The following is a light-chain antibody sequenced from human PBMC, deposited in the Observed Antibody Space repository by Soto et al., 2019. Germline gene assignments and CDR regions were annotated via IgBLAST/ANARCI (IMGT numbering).Light chain of an antibody. Sequence: QSVLTQPPSASGSPGQSVTISCTGTSSDVGGYNYVSWYQQHPGKAPKLMIYDVSKRPSGVPDRFSGSKSGNTASLTVSGLQAEDEADYYFSSYAGSNNWVFGGGTKVTVL. V-gene: IGLV2-8*01. CDR2: DVS. CDR3: SSYAGSNNWV. CDR1: SSDVGGYNY. J-gene: IGLJ3*02.